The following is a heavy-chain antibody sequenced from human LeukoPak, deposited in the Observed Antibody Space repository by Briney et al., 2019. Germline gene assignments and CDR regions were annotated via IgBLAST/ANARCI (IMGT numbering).Heavy chain of an antibody. J-gene: IGHJ4*02. CDR3: ASARNYYDSSGYYKEPYYFDY. CDR1: GFTFRSHD. Sequence: PGGSLRLSCVASGFTFRSHDMSWVRQAPGEGLEWVSSISNTNSYIYYADSVKGRFTISRDNAKNSLYLQMNSLRAEDTAVYYCASARNYYDSSGYYKEPYYFDYWGQGTLVTVSS. CDR2: ISNTNSYI. D-gene: IGHD3-22*01. V-gene: IGHV3-21*01.